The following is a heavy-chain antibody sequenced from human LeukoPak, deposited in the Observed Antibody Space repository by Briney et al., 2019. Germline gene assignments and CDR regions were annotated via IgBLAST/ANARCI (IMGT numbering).Heavy chain of an antibody. J-gene: IGHJ4*02. CDR3: ARAKKAGPPLWFGEPLYYLDY. CDR1: GYTFTSYG. Sequence: ASVKVSCKASGYTFTSYGISWVRQAPGQGLEWMGWISAYNGNTNYAQKLQGRVTMTTDTSTSTAYMELRSLRSEDTAVYYCARAKKAGPPLWFGEPLYYLDYWGQGTLVTVSS. D-gene: IGHD3-10*01. CDR2: ISAYNGNT. V-gene: IGHV1-18*01.